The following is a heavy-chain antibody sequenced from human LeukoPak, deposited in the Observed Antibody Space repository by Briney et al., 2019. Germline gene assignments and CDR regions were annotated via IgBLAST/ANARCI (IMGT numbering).Heavy chain of an antibody. V-gene: IGHV1-69*13. D-gene: IGHD3-10*01. CDR1: GGTFSSYA. Sequence: ASVKVSCKASGGTFSSYAISWVRQAPGQGLEWMGGIIPIFGTANYAQKFQGRVTITADESTSTAYMELSSLRSEDTAVYYCARNVVRYGSGSYYWTPQDYWGQGTLVTVSS. CDR2: IIPIFGTA. CDR3: ARNVVRYGSGSYYWTPQDY. J-gene: IGHJ4*02.